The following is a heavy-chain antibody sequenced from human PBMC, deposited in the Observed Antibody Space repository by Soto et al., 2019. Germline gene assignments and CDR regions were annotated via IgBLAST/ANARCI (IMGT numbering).Heavy chain of an antibody. CDR2: IYYSGST. CDR3: ARPFVNYDILTGPNLLNYYYYGMDV. CDR1: GGSISSSSYY. Sequence: SETLSLTCTVSGGSISSSSYYWGWIRQPPGKGLEWIGSIYYSGSTYYNPSLKSRVTISVDTSKNQFSLKLSSVTAADTAVYYCARPFVNYDILTGPNLLNYYYYGMDVWGQGTTVTVSS. D-gene: IGHD3-9*01. J-gene: IGHJ6*02. V-gene: IGHV4-39*01.